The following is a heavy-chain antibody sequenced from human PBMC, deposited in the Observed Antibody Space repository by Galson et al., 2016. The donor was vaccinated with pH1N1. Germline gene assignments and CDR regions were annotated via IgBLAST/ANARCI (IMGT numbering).Heavy chain of an antibody. Sequence: QSGAEVKKPGESLKISCKGSGSIFIGHWIAWVRQKPGNGLEWMGIIYPGDSDPRYSPSFEGQVTISANKSSNTAYLRWSSLKASDTAMYYCARLGHCSGDCYSMGPWGYFDFWGQGTLVAVSS. CDR3: ARLGHCSGDCYSMGPWGYFDF. CDR1: GSIFIGHW. J-gene: IGHJ4*03. CDR2: IYPGDSDP. V-gene: IGHV5-51*01. D-gene: IGHD2-21*02.